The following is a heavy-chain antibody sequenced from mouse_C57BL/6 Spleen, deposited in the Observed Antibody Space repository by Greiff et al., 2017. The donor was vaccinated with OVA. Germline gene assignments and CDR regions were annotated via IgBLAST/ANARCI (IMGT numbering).Heavy chain of an antibody. D-gene: IGHD3-2*02. CDR2: INPYNGGS. CDR3: AIRDFGRAAY. V-gene: IGHV1-19*01. Sequence: VQLKESGPVLVKPGASVKMSCKASGYTFTDYYMNWVKQSHGKSLEWIGVINPYNGGSSYNQKFKGKATLTVDKSSSTAYLELNSLTSEDSAVSYCAIRDFGRAAYWGQGTLVTVSA. CDR1: GYTFTDYY. J-gene: IGHJ3*01.